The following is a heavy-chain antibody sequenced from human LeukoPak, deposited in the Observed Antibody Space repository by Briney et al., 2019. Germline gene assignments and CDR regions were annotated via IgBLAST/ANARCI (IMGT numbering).Heavy chain of an antibody. CDR1: GGSINSYY. Sequence: SETLSLTCTVSGGSINSYYWSWIRQPPGKGLEWIGYIYYSGSTNYNPSLKSRVTISVDTSKNQFSLKLSSVTAADTAVYYCARVNRSASRYSSGWCGYYYYYYGMDVWGQGTTVTVSS. J-gene: IGHJ6*02. CDR2: IYYSGST. V-gene: IGHV4-59*12. D-gene: IGHD6-19*01. CDR3: ARVNRSASRYSSGWCGYYYYYYGMDV.